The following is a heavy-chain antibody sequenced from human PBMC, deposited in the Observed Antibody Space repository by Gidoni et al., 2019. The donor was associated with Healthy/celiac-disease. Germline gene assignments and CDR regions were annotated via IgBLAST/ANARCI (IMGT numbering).Heavy chain of an antibody. V-gene: IGHV3-30-3*01. J-gene: IGHJ4*02. CDR1: GFTFSSYA. D-gene: IGHD1-26*01. CDR2: ISYDGSNK. Sequence: QVQLVESGGGVVQPGRSLRLSCAASGFTFSSYAMHWVRQAPGKGLEWVAVISYDGSNKYYADSVKGRFTISRDNSKNTLYLQMNSLRAEDTAVYYCARVMTGVGATKYYFDYWGQGTLVTVSS. CDR3: ARVMTGVGATKYYFDY.